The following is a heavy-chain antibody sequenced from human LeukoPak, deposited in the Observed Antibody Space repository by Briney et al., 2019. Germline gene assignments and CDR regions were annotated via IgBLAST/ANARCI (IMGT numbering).Heavy chain of an antibody. V-gene: IGHV3-23*01. D-gene: IGHD3-10*01. Sequence: AGGSLRLSCAASGFTFSSYAMSWVRQAPGKGLEWVSAIDGSGGTTYYADSVKGRFTISRDNSKNTLYLQMNSLRAEDTAVYYCARDWGPITMVRGVILHYWGQGTLVTVSS. CDR2: IDGSGGTT. CDR3: ARDWGPITMVRGVILHY. J-gene: IGHJ4*02. CDR1: GFTFSSYA.